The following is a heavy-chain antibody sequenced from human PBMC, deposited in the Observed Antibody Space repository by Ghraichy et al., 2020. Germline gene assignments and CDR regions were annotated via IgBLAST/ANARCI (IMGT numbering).Heavy chain of an antibody. CDR2: ISDSSSGT. CDR3: ARSTWDY. CDR1: GFTFSGYG. V-gene: IGHV3-48*02. Sequence: GGSLRLSCAVSGFTFSGYGMNWVRQAPGKGLEWISYISDSSSGTYYADSVKGRFTISRDNAENSLYLEMSSLRDEDTAVYYCARSTWDYWGQGTQVTVSS. J-gene: IGHJ4*02.